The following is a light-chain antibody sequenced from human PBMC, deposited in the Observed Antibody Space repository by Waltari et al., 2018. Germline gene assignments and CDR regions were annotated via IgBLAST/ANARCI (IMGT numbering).Light chain of an antibody. J-gene: IGLJ2*01. V-gene: IGLV3-19*01. Sequence: SSELTQDPAVSVALGQTVRITCQGHSLRTNYASWYQQKPGQAPVLVIYGKNNRPSGIPDRFSGSRSGNTASLTITGAQAEDEADYYCNSRDSSGNHLVFGGGTKLTVL. CDR1: SLRTNY. CDR3: NSRDSSGNHLV. CDR2: GKN.